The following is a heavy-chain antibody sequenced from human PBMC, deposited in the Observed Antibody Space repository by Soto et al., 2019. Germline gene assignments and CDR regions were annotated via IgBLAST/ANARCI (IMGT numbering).Heavy chain of an antibody. CDR2: IYNSGTT. CDR1: CGSIGSYY. V-gene: IGHV4-59*01. Sequence: SETLSLTCTVSCGSIGSYYWSWIRQPPGKGLEWIGYIYNSGTTTYNPSLKNRVTFSVDPSRKQFSLKLSSVTAADTAVYFCAREPPYCSSSSCYHRFDPWGQGTLVTVSS. CDR3: AREPPYCSSSSCYHRFDP. D-gene: IGHD2-2*01. J-gene: IGHJ5*02.